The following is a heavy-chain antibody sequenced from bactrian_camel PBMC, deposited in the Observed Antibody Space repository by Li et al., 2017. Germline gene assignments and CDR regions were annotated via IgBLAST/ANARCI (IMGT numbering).Heavy chain of an antibody. J-gene: IGHJ7*01. CDR2: IWYDGTRT. D-gene: IGHD1*01. V-gene: IGHV3S6*01. CDR1: GFTFSSGY. Sequence: HVQLVESGGGLVQPGGSLRLSCAASGFTFSSGYMTWVRQAPGKGLEWVAGIWYDGTRTYAADSVKGRFTISRDNAKNTVLLQMDSLQSEDTALYYCARVDVDAMAYWGQGTQVTVS.